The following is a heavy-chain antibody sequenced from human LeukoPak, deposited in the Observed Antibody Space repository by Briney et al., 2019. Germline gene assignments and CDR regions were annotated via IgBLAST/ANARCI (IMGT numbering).Heavy chain of an antibody. D-gene: IGHD3-22*01. Sequence: SETLSLTCTVSGGSISSSNYYWGWIRQPPGKGLEWIGSIYYSGSTYYKTSLESRVTMSVDTSNNHFSLDLSSVTAADTAVYSCARGSGYSDFDSWGPGILVTVSS. V-gene: IGHV4-39*02. J-gene: IGHJ4*02. CDR2: IYYSGST. CDR3: ARGSGYSDFDS. CDR1: GGSISSSNYY.